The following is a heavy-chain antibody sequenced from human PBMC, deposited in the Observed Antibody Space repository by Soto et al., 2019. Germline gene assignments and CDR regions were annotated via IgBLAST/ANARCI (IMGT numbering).Heavy chain of an antibody. J-gene: IGHJ4*02. V-gene: IGHV1-69*02. CDR1: GGTFSSYT. CDR2: IIPILGIA. CDR3: ARGPTVTTPSDY. Sequence: QVQLVQSGAEVKKPGSSVKVSCKASGGTFSSYTISWVRQAPGQGLEWMGRIIPILGIANYAQKFQGRVTITADKSTSTAYMELSSLRSEDTAVYYCARGPTVTTPSDYWGQGTLVTVSS. D-gene: IGHD4-4*01.